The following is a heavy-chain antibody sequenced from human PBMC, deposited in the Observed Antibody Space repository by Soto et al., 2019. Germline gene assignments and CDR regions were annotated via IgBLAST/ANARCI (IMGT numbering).Heavy chain of an antibody. J-gene: IGHJ4*02. V-gene: IGHV1-3*01. D-gene: IGHD1-26*01. CDR1: GYTFTSYA. CDR3: ALVGIRDLNS. CDR2: INAGNGNT. Sequence: QVHLVQAGAEVKKPGASVKVSCQASGYTFTSYAMYWVRQAPEQRLEWMGWINAGNGNTKYSQKFQGRVTITRDTSTSTAYMELSSLRSEATAVYYCALVGIRDLNSWGKGPLVTVSS.